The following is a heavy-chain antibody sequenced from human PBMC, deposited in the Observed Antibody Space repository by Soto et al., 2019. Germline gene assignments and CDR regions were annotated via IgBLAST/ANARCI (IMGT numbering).Heavy chain of an antibody. Sequence: PGGSLRLSCAASAFTFSNAWMNWVRQAPGKGLEWVGHIKSKTDGGTTDYAAPVKGRFTISRDDSKNTLYLQMNSLKTEDTAVYYCRVDIEAAGNDYYYGMDVWGQGTTVTVSS. D-gene: IGHD6-13*01. V-gene: IGHV3-15*01. CDR3: RVDIEAAGNDYYYGMDV. CDR2: IKSKTDGGTT. J-gene: IGHJ6*02. CDR1: AFTFSNAW.